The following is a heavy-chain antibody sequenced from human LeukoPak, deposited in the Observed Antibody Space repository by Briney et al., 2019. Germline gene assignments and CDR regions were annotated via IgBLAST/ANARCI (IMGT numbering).Heavy chain of an antibody. Sequence: GGSLRLSCAATGFTFDDYAMHWVRQAPGKGLEWVSLISWDGGSTYYADSVKGRFTISRDNSKNSLYLQMNSLRAEDTALYSCAKVRSYDNNGYYDYWGQGTLVTVSS. V-gene: IGHV3-43D*04. D-gene: IGHD3-22*01. CDR2: ISWDGGST. CDR1: GFTFDDYA. J-gene: IGHJ4*02. CDR3: AKVRSYDNNGYYDY.